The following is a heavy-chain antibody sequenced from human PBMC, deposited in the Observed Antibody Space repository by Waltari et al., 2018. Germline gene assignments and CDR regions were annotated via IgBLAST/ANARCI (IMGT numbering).Heavy chain of an antibody. J-gene: IGHJ4*02. D-gene: IGHD3-3*01. CDR1: GGSISSSSYY. V-gene: IGHV4-39*01. Sequence: QLQLQESGPGLVKPSETLSLTCTVSGGSISSSSYYWGWIRQPPGKGLEWIGSSYYSVSTSHTPSLTRRVTISVYTSKNQFSRKLSSGTAADTAVYYCERHASDFWSGYYPGDIDYWGQGTLVTVSS. CDR2: SYYSVST. CDR3: ERHASDFWSGYYPGDIDY.